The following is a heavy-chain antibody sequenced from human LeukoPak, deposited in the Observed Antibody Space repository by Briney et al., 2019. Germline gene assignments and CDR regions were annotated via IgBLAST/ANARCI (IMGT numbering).Heavy chain of an antibody. J-gene: IGHJ6*03. CDR1: GGSISSHY. CDR3: ARGFYMDV. Sequence: PSETLSLTCTVSGGSISSHYWSWIRQPPGKGLEWIGYIYYSGSTNYNPSLKSRVTISVVTSKNQFSLKLSSVTAADTAVYYCARGFYMDVWGKGTTVTVSS. CDR2: IYYSGST. V-gene: IGHV4-59*11.